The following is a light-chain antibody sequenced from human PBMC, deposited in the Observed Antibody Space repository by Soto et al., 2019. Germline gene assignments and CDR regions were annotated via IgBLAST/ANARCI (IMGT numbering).Light chain of an antibody. Sequence: QSALTQPASVSGSPGQSIAISCTGTSSDVGGYNYVSWYQQLPGKAPKLLISEVSNRPSGVSHRFSGSKSGTSAALAISGLQSEDEADYYCATWDDSLNGWVFGGGTQLTVL. V-gene: IGLV2-14*01. J-gene: IGLJ3*02. CDR3: ATWDDSLNGWV. CDR1: SSDVGGYNY. CDR2: EVS.